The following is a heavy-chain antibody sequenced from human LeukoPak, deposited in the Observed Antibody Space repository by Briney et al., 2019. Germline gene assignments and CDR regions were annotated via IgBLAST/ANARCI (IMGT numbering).Heavy chain of an antibody. CDR1: GFTSSGYW. Sequence: GGSLRLSCVDSGFTSSGYWMHWVRQAPGKGLVWVSRINSDGSSTTYADSVKGRFTISRDNAKNTLSPQMNSLRAEDTAVYYCVRGQLERPFDFYYGMDVWGKGTTVTVSS. J-gene: IGHJ6*04. V-gene: IGHV3-74*01. CDR3: VRGQLERPFDFYYGMDV. D-gene: IGHD1-1*01. CDR2: INSDGSST.